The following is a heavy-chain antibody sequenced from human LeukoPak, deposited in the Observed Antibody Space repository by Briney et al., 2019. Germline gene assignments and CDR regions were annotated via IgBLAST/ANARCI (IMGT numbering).Heavy chain of an antibody. D-gene: IGHD6-25*01. CDR1: GFTSSNYA. V-gene: IGHV3-30-3*01. Sequence: GRSLRLSCAASGFTSSNYAMHWVRQAPGKGLEWVAVISYDGSNKYYADSVKGRFPISRDNSKNTLDLQMNSLRAEDTAVYYCARDLSPGSYYYYGMDVWGQGTTVTVSS. J-gene: IGHJ6*02. CDR2: ISYDGSNK. CDR3: ARDLSPGSYYYYGMDV.